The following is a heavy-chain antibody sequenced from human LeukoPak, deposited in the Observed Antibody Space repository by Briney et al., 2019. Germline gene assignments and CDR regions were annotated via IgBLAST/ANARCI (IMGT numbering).Heavy chain of an antibody. CDR2: FDPQDGET. CDR3: ARIPYYDGAHYYDDY. V-gene: IGHV1-24*01. Sequence: ASVKVSCKVSGYSLTELTIHWVRQTLDKRLEWMGAFDPQDGETISAQKFHGRVTMTEDPSTDTAYLELSSLTIDDTAVYYCARIPYYDGAHYYDDYWGQGTLVTVSS. J-gene: IGHJ4*02. D-gene: IGHD3-22*01. CDR1: GYSLTELT.